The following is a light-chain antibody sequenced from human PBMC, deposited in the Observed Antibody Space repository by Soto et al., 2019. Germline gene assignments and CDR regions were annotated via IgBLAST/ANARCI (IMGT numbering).Light chain of an antibody. Sequence: EIVLTQSPSTLSLSPGERATLSCRASQSVSSFLVWYQQKPGQSPRLLIYDAVNRVTGIPARFSGSGSGTDFTLTISSLEHEDFAVYYCQPGSNWPRISFGGGSKVDIK. CDR2: DAV. J-gene: IGKJ4*01. V-gene: IGKV3-11*01. CDR1: QSVSSF. CDR3: QPGSNWPRIS.